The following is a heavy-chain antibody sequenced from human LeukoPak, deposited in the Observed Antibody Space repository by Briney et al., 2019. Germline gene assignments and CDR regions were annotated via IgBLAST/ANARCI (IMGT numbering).Heavy chain of an antibody. V-gene: IGHV4-39*01. Sequence: TSETLSLTCTVSGGSVSSGSYYWGWIRQPPGKGLEWIGSIYYSGSTYYNPSLKSRVTISVDTSKNQFSLKLSSVTAADTAVYYCARQSRIDGWFGEFMDYWGQGTLVTVSS. CDR3: ARQSRIDGWFGEFMDY. CDR1: GGSVSSGSYY. CDR2: IYYSGST. D-gene: IGHD3-10*01. J-gene: IGHJ4*02.